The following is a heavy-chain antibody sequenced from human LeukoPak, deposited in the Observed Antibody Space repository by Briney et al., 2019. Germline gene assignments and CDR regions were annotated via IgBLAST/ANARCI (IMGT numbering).Heavy chain of an antibody. CDR3: AGAPNEYYDFWSALYYYYGMDV. Sequence: PSETLSLTCTVSGGSISSSSYYWGWIRQPPGKGLEWIGSIYYSGSTYYNPSLKSRVTISVDTSKNQFSLKLSSVTAADTAVYYCAGAPNEYYDFWSALYYYYGMDVWGQGTTVTVSS. V-gene: IGHV4-39*01. CDR1: GGSISSSSYY. D-gene: IGHD3-3*01. J-gene: IGHJ6*02. CDR2: IYYSGST.